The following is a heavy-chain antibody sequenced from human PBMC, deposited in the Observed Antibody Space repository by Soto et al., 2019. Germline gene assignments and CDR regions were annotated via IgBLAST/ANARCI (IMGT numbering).Heavy chain of an antibody. J-gene: IGHJ4*02. V-gene: IGHV4-30-4*01. CDR3: ARGPSGDKVDY. CDR1: GGSISNAFYY. Sequence: QVQLQESGPGLVEPSQTLSLTCTVCGGSISNAFYYWSWIRQPPGKGLEWIGHIYNSGSTYSTQSLKSMVTISTDTSKKQFSLKLNSGTAADAAVYYCARGPSGDKVDYWGQGTLVTVSS. D-gene: IGHD1-26*01. CDR2: IYNSGST.